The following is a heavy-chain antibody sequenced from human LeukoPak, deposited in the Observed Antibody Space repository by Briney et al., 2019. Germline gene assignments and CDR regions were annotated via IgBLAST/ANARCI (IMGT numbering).Heavy chain of an antibody. D-gene: IGHD5-24*01. CDR2: ISWDGGST. J-gene: IGHJ4*02. Sequence: GGSLRLSCAASGFTFDDYTMHWVRQAPGKGLEWVSLISWDGGSTYYADSVKGRFTISRDNSKNSLYLQMNSLRTEDTALYYCAKDIGERSNYWGQGTLVTVSS. CDR1: GFTFDDYT. V-gene: IGHV3-43*01. CDR3: AKDIGERSNY.